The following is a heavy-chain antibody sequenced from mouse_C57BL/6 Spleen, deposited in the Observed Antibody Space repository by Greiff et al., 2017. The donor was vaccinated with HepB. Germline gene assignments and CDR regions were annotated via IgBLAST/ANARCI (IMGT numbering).Heavy chain of an antibody. CDR1: GFTFSSYA. V-gene: IGHV5-4*01. D-gene: IGHD3-2*02. CDR2: ISDGGSYT. CDR3: ARDQGRAMDY. Sequence: VQLVESGGGLVKPGGSLKLSCAASGFTFSSYAMSWVRQTPEKRLEWVATISDGGSYTYYPDNVKGRFTISRDNAKNNLYLQMSHLKSEDTAMYYCARDQGRAMDYWGQGTSVTVSS. J-gene: IGHJ4*01.